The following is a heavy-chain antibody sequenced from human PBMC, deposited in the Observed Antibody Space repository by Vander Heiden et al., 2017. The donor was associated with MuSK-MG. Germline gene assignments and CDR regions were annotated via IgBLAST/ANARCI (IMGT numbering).Heavy chain of an antibody. CDR1: GFTFSTYA. CDR3: AKDRSEGELWTFDV. V-gene: IGHV3-23*01. Sequence: EVQLQSGGGLVQPGGSLRLSCVASGFTFSTYAMCWVRQAPGKGLEWVAAVRGSDYRTHYADSVKGRFTISRDNSRNTLSLQMRSLRAEDTAVYYCAKDRSEGELWTFDVWGQGTMVTVSS. J-gene: IGHJ3*01. D-gene: IGHD3-16*01. CDR2: VRGSDYRT.